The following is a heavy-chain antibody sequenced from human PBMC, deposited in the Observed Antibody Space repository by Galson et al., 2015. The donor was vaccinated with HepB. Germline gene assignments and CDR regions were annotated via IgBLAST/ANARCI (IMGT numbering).Heavy chain of an antibody. CDR2: IKQDGSEK. Sequence: SLRLSCAASGYTFSGYWMTWVRQAPGKGLEWVASIKQDGSEKYYVDSVKGRFTISRDNSKNTLYLQMNSLSAEDTAVYYCARGRAAGHDAFDIWGQGTMVTASS. J-gene: IGHJ3*02. CDR1: GYTFSGYW. CDR3: ARGRAAGHDAFDI. D-gene: IGHD6-13*01. V-gene: IGHV3-7*01.